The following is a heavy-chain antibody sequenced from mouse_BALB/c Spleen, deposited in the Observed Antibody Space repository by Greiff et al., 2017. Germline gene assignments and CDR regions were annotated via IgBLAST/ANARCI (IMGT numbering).Heavy chain of an antibody. CDR3: ARGGTGDD. CDR1: GYAFTNYL. V-gene: IGHV1-54*01. CDR2: INPGSGGT. Sequence: QVQLQQSGAELVRPGTSVKVSCKASGYAFTNYLIEWVKQRPGQGLEWIGVINPGSGGTNYNEKFKGKATLTADKSSSTAYMQLSSLTSDDSAVYFCARGGTGDDWGQGTTLTVSS. D-gene: IGHD3-3*01. J-gene: IGHJ2*01.